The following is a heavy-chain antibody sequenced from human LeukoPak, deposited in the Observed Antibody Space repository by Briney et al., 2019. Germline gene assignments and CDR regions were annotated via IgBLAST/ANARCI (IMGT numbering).Heavy chain of an antibody. V-gene: IGHV4-4*02. D-gene: IGHD3-22*01. CDR3: ARESGYYYDTCYFDY. CDR1: GGSISSSNW. CDR2: IYHSGST. Sequence: SGTLSLTCAVSGGSISSSNWWSWVRQPPGKGLEWIGEIYHSGSTNYNPSLKSRVTISVDKSKNQFSLKLSSVTAADTAVYYCARESGYYYDTCYFDYWGQGTLVTVSS. J-gene: IGHJ4*02.